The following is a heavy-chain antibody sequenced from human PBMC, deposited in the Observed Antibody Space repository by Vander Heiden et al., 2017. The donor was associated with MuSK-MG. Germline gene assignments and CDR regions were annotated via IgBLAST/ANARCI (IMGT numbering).Heavy chain of an antibody. CDR2: IKQDGSEK. D-gene: IGHD6-13*01. CDR1: GFTFSRYW. CDR3: ARGYSSSWYVYYYYYMDV. J-gene: IGHJ6*03. V-gene: IGHV3-7*01. Sequence: EVQLVESGGGLVQPGGSLRLSCAASGFTFSRYWMSWVRQAPGKGLEWVANIKQDGSEKYYVDSVKGRFTISRDNAKNSLYLQMNSLRAEDTAVYYCARGYSSSWYVYYYYYMDVWGKGTTVTVSS.